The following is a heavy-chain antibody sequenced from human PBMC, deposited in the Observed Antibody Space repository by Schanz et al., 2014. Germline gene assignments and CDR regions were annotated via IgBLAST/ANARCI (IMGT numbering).Heavy chain of an antibody. CDR3: TRGGYSYALSAFDI. D-gene: IGHD5-18*01. Sequence: QVQLVQSGAEVKKPGSSVKVSCKASRSTFSSYTISWVRQARGQGLEWVGRFIPILDVGNYAQQFQGRVTFTADKSTSTVYMELSSLRSEDTAVYYCTRGGYSYALSAFDIWGQGTMVAVSS. CDR2: FIPILDVG. J-gene: IGHJ3*02. CDR1: RSTFSSYT. V-gene: IGHV1-69*02.